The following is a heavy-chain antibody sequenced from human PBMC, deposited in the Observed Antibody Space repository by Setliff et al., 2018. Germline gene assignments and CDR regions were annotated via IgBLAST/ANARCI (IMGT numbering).Heavy chain of an antibody. Sequence: SETLSLTCTVSGYSISSGHYWGWIRQPPGKGLEWIGSIIHSGSTNYNPSLKSRVTISMDTSKNQFSLKLSSVTAADTAVYYCARRLSGSGGDDYWGQGTLVTVS. V-gene: IGHV4-38-2*02. CDR3: ARRLSGSGGDDY. J-gene: IGHJ4*02. CDR2: IIHSGST. CDR1: GYSISSGHY. D-gene: IGHD6-19*01.